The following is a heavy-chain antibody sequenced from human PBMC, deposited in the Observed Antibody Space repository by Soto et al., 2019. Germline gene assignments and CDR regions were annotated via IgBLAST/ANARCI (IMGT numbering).Heavy chain of an antibody. V-gene: IGHV1-3*01. CDR3: ARADITGTTSAAFDI. Sequence: ASVKVSCKASGYTFTSYAMHWVRQAPGQRLEWMGWINAGNGNTKYSQKFQGRVTITRDTSASTAYMELSSLRSEDTAVYYCARADITGTTSAAFDIWGQGTMVTV. D-gene: IGHD1-20*01. CDR2: INAGNGNT. CDR1: GYTFTSYA. J-gene: IGHJ3*02.